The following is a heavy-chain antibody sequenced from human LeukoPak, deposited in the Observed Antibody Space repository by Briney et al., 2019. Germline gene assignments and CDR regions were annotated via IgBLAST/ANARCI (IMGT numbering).Heavy chain of an antibody. D-gene: IGHD3-22*01. V-gene: IGHV3-21*01. CDR3: ARSSGYYGGFDY. Sequence: GRSLRLSCAASGFTFSSYSMNWVRQAPGKGLEWVSSISSSSSYIYYADSVKGRFTISRDNAKNSLYLQMNSLRAEDTAVYYCARSSGYYGGFDYWGQGTLVTVSS. J-gene: IGHJ4*02. CDR2: ISSSSSYI. CDR1: GFTFSSYS.